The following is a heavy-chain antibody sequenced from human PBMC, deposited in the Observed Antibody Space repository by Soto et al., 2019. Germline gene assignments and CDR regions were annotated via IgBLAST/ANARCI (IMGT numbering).Heavy chain of an antibody. J-gene: IGHJ4*02. V-gene: IGHV5-51*01. CDR2: INPGDSES. CDR3: ARPSNTYVAH. D-gene: IGHD2-15*01. CDR1: GYIFSNYW. Sequence: PVESLKISCKASGYIFSNYWICCLRQMPGKVLEWMAIINPGDSESRYSPSFQGQVTISADKSISTAYLQWNSLKASDTAMYYCARPSNTYVAHWGQGTLVTVSS.